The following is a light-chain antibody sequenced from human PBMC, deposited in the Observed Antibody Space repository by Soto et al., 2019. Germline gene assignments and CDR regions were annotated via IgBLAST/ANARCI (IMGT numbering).Light chain of an antibody. V-gene: IGKV3-11*01. CDR2: DAS. Sequence: EIVLTQSPGTLSFSPGERATLSCRARQTVSSSYLAWYQQKLGQAPGLLIYDASNRATGIPPKFSGSGSGTDFTLTISSLEPEDFAVYYCQQRSNWPRAITFGQGTRLEIK. J-gene: IGKJ5*01. CDR1: QTVSSSY. CDR3: QQRSNWPRAIT.